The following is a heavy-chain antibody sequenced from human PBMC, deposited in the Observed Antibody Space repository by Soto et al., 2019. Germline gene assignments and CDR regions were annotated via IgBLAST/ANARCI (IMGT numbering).Heavy chain of an antibody. J-gene: IGHJ6*02. CDR2: IYYSGST. D-gene: IGHD3-9*01. Sequence: PSETLSLTCTVSVDSMRSGNHYWSWIRQPPGKGLEWIGYIYYSGSTYYSPSLKSRVTISVDTSKNQFSLKLNSVTAADTAVYYCARVYILTVYACMDVWCQGDTVTISS. CDR1: VDSMRSGNHY. CDR3: ARVYILTVYACMDV. V-gene: IGHV4-30-4*01.